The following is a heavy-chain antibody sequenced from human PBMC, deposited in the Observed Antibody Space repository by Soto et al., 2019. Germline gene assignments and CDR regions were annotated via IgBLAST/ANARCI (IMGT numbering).Heavy chain of an antibody. CDR3: ATPIEDSSSGNYYFDV. CDR2: INGGGSSI. V-gene: IGHV3-48*03. CDR1: GFTFTSHE. J-gene: IGHJ2*01. Sequence: ELQLVESGGGWVQPGGSLRLSCVASGFTFTSHEMNWVRQAPGKGPEWLSYINGGGSSIYYADSVKGRFTISRDNAKNSIESQMNRLRGEDSAFYYCATPIEDSSSGNYYFDVWGRGTLVTVSS. D-gene: IGHD6-19*01.